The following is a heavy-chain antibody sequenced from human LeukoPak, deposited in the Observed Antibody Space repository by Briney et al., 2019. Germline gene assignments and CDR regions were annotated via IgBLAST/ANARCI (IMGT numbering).Heavy chain of an antibody. D-gene: IGHD2-21*01. Sequence: GGSLRLSCAASGFIFNKAWMNWVRQAPGKGPEWVGRIKSNNDGGTTDYATPVEGRFIISRDDSKNTVYLQMNRLIIDDTAIYYCTPVMVEDRGFWGQGTLVTVSS. CDR2: IKSNNDGGTT. J-gene: IGHJ4*02. CDR3: TPVMVEDRGF. CDR1: GFIFNKAW. V-gene: IGHV3-15*01.